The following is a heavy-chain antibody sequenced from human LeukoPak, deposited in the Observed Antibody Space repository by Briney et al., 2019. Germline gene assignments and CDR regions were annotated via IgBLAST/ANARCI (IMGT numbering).Heavy chain of an antibody. CDR2: ISWNSGSI. V-gene: IGHV3-9*01. J-gene: IGHJ6*03. CDR3: AKDTQRYDYYYMDV. Sequence: GGSLRLSCAASGFTFDDYAMHWVRHAPGKGLEWVSGISWNSGSIGYADSVNGRFTISRDNAKNYLYLQMNSLRAEDTALYYCAKDTQRYDYYYMDVWGKGTTVTISS. CDR1: GFTFDDYA. D-gene: IGHD6-25*01.